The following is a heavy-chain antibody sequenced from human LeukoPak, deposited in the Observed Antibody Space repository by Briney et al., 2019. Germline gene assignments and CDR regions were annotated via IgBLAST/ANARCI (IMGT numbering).Heavy chain of an antibody. Sequence: SETLSLTCTVSGGSISGSSYYWGWIRQPPGKGLEWIGSIYYSGSTYYNPSLKSRVTISVDTSKNQFSLKLSSVTAADTAVYYCARADRVAARVYYFDYWGQGTLVTVSS. CDR2: IYYSGST. D-gene: IGHD2-15*01. CDR3: ARADRVAARVYYFDY. V-gene: IGHV4-39*07. J-gene: IGHJ4*02. CDR1: GGSISGSSYY.